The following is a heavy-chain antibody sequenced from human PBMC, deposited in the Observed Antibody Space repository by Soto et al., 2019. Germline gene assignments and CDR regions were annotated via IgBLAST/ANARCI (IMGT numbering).Heavy chain of an antibody. J-gene: IGHJ3*01. CDR3: ARSYYLADAFDV. CDR1: GFRFSDYG. CDR2: ISAFNGNT. V-gene: IGHV1-18*01. D-gene: IGHD3-16*01. Sequence: ASGKVSCKASGFRFSDYGFNWLRQAPGQGLEWMGWISAFNGNTETAQGLQDRVTMTTDSSTTTAHMDLTNLTTDDTAIYYCARSYYLADAFDVWRQGTMVPVSS.